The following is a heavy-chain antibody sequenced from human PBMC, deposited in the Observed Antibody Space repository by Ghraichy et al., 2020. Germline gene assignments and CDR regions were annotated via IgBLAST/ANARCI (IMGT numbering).Heavy chain of an antibody. Sequence: SETLSLTCTVSGGSISSSSYYWGWIRQPPGKGLEWIGSIYYSGNTYYNPSLKSQVTISIDTSKNQFSLKLSSVTAADTAVYYCARLEGYYYDSSGYSYYWGQGTLVTVSS. CDR2: IYYSGNT. V-gene: IGHV4-39*01. CDR3: ARLEGYYYDSSGYSYY. D-gene: IGHD3-22*01. J-gene: IGHJ4*02. CDR1: GGSISSSSYY.